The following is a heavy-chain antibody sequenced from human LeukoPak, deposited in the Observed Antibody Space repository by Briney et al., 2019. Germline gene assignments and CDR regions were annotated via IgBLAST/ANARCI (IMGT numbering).Heavy chain of an antibody. Sequence: SETLSLTCTVSGGSISSSSYYWGWIRQPPGKGREWIGSIYYSGSTYYNPSLKSRVTISVDTSKNQFSLKLSSVTAADTAVYHCARQLGYCSSTSCYADKVDYWGQGTLVTVSS. CDR3: ARQLGYCSSTSCYADKVDY. D-gene: IGHD2-2*01. J-gene: IGHJ4*02. V-gene: IGHV4-39*01. CDR1: GGSISSSSYY. CDR2: IYYSGST.